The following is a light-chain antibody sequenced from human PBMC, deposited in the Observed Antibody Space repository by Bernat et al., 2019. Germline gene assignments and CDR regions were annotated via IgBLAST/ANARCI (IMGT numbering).Light chain of an antibody. CDR2: GAS. CDR1: QSLSSFY. Sequence: EIVLTQSPGTLSLSPGERATLSCRASQSLSSFYLSWYQQKPGQAPMLLIYGASTRATGIPDRFSGSGSGTDFTLTISRLEPEDFAVYYCLQFTTSPPYTFGHGTKLESK. CDR3: LQFTTSPPYT. V-gene: IGKV3-20*01. J-gene: IGKJ2*01.